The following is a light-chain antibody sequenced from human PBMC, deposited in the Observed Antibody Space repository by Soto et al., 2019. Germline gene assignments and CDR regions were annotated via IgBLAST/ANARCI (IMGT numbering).Light chain of an antibody. CDR2: EVT. V-gene: IGLV2-14*01. CDR1: SSDVGAYNY. J-gene: IGLJ3*02. CDR3: AAWDDILNGHWV. Sequence: QSVLTQPASVSGSLGQSITISCTGTSSDVGAYNYVSWYQQHPDKAPKLLIFEVTNRPSGVSGRFSGSKSGTSASLAISGLLSEDEADYFCAAWDDILNGHWVFGGGTKLTVL.